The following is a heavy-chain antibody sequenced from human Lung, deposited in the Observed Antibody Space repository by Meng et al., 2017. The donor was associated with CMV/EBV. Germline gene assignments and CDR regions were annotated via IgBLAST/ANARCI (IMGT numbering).Heavy chain of an antibody. CDR1: GGTFSSYA. V-gene: IGHV1-69*05. CDR2: IIPIFGTA. Sequence: SXXVSXKASGGTFSSYAISWVRQAPGQGLEWMGGIIPIFGTANYAQKFQGRVTITTDESTSTAYMELSSLRSEDTAVYYCARGSRSGELLTFQFAFDIWRQGTMVTVSS. CDR3: ARGSRSGELLTFQFAFDI. J-gene: IGHJ3*02. D-gene: IGHD2-15*01.